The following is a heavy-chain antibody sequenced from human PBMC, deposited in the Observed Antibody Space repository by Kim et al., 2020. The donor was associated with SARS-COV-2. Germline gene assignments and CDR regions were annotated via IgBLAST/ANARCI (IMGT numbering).Heavy chain of an antibody. CDR3: AKDYWVTVTPPLFDP. V-gene: IGHV3-30*18. J-gene: IGHJ5*02. CDR1: GFTFSSYG. CDR2: ISYDGSNK. Sequence: GGSLRLSCAASGFTFSSYGMHWVRQAPGKGLEWVAVISYDGSNKYYADSVKGRFTISRDNSKNTLYLQMNSLRAEDTAVYYCAKDYWVTVTPPLFDPWGQGTLVTVSS. D-gene: IGHD4-17*01.